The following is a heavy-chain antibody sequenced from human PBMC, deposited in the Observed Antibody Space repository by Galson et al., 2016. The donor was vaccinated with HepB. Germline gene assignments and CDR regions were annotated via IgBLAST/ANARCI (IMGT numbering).Heavy chain of an antibody. CDR3: SEALDGTLYFDN. V-gene: IGHV5-51*01. J-gene: IGHJ4*02. Sequence: QSGAEVKKPGESLKISCKDSGSRFTNYWIGWVRQMPGKGLEWMGIMYVGPSITRYSPSFQGQVTISADKTINTAYLQWSSLKASDTAMYYCSEALDGTLYFDNWGQGTLVTVSS. CDR2: MYVGPSIT. CDR1: GSRFTNYW.